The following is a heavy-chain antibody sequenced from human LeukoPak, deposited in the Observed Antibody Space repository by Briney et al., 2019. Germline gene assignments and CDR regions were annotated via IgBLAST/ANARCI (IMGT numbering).Heavy chain of an antibody. Sequence: PGGSLRLSCAASGFTFNTYSMNWVRQAPGKGLEWVSYIDSSSSTIYYADSVKGRFTISRDNAENSLFLQMNSLRAEDTAVYYCATPFDYWGQGTLVTVSS. CDR2: IDSSSSTI. CDR1: GFTFNTYS. J-gene: IGHJ4*02. V-gene: IGHV3-48*04. CDR3: ATPFDY.